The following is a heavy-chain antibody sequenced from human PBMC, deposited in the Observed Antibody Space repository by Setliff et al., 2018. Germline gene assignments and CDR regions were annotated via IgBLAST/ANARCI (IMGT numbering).Heavy chain of an antibody. CDR3: ARGDVDTAMVGFAFDI. D-gene: IGHD5-18*01. Sequence: PSETLSLTCAVYGGSFSGYYWSWIRQPPGKGLEWIGEINYSGSTNYNPSLKSRVTISVDTSKNQFSLKLSSVTAADTAVYYCARGDVDTAMVGFAFDIWGQGTMVTVSS. CDR2: INYSGST. CDR1: GGSFSGYY. V-gene: IGHV4-34*01. J-gene: IGHJ3*02.